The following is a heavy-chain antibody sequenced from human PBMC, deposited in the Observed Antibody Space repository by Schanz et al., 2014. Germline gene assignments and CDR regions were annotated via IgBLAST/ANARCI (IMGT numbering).Heavy chain of an antibody. CDR2: INHSGST. Sequence: QVQLQQWGAGLLKPSETLSLSCAVYSGSFSGYYWSWIRQPPGKGLEWIGEINHSGSTNYNPSLKSRFTISVDPSKNQFSLKLSSVTAADTAVYYCARGPDSTSADVTRGRRRYYFDYWGQGTLVTVSS. CDR3: ARGPDSTSADVTRGRRRYYFDY. J-gene: IGHJ4*02. D-gene: IGHD6-13*01. CDR1: SGSFSGYY. V-gene: IGHV4-34*01.